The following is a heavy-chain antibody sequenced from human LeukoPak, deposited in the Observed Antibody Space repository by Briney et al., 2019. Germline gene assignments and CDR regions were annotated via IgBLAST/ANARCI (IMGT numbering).Heavy chain of an antibody. CDR2: IKSKSDGGTT. Sequence: GGSLRLSCAASGFTFSNTWLSWVRQVPGKGREWVGRIKSKSDGGTTDHAAPVKGRFTISRDDSKNTLYLQMNSLKTEDTAVYYCVTGHYSGGSCYNYWGQGTLVTVSS. D-gene: IGHD2-15*01. V-gene: IGHV3-15*01. CDR1: GFTFSNTW. J-gene: IGHJ4*02. CDR3: VTGHYSGGSCYNY.